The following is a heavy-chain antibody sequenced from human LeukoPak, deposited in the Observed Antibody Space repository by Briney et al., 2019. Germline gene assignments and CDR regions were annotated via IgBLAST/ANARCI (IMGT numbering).Heavy chain of an antibody. J-gene: IGHJ4*02. V-gene: IGHV4-34*01. CDR3: ARGGGWYQDY. CDR1: GGSFSGYY. D-gene: IGHD6-19*01. Sequence: SETLSLTCAVYGGSFSGYYWSWIRQPPGKGLEWIGEINHSGSTNYNPSLKSRVTISVDTSKNQFSLKLSSVTAADTAVFYCARGGGWYQDYWGQGTLVTVSS. CDR2: INHSGST.